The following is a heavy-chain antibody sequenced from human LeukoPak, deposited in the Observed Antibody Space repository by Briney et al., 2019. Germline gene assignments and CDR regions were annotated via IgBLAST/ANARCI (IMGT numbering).Heavy chain of an antibody. J-gene: IGHJ4*02. D-gene: IGHD2-8*02. Sequence: GESLKISCKGSGYSFTSYWIGWVRQMPGKGLEWMGIIHPGDSDTRYSPSFQGQVTISADKSVSTSYLQWSSLKASDTAMYYCATLPHTEFHYWGQGTLVTVFS. CDR3: ATLPHTEFHY. V-gene: IGHV5-51*01. CDR1: GYSFTSYW. CDR2: IHPGDSDT.